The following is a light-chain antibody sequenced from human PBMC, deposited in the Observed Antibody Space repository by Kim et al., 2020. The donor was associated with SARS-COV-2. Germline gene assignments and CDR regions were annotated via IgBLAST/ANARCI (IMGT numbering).Light chain of an antibody. J-gene: IGLJ2*01. Sequence: PGKTSRITCGENNIGSKSVPWYQQKPGQAPVLVIFYDSDRPSGIPERFSGSNSGNTATLTISRVEAGDEADYYCQVWDSSSDHVVFGGGTQLTVL. CDR3: QVWDSSSDHVV. V-gene: IGLV3-21*04. CDR1: NIGSKS. CDR2: YDS.